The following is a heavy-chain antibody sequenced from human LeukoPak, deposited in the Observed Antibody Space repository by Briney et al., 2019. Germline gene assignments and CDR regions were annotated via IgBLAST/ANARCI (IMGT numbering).Heavy chain of an antibody. CDR3: ARDRYGDGFAHFDY. CDR2: VNPNNGVT. V-gene: IGHV1-2*04. J-gene: IGHJ4*01. Sequence: AAVKGSCMASQDTFTGYYIHWVRQPPGHGLEWMGWVNPNNGVTEYAPELHDSVTMTRDTSLSTAYMEASRLRSDDTAVYYCARDRYGDGFAHFDYWGERPLASVSS. D-gene: IGHD5-24*01. CDR1: QDTFTGYY.